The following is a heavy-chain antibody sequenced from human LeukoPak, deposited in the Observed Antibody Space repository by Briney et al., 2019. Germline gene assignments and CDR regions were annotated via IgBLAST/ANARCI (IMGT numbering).Heavy chain of an antibody. CDR1: GGSINNYY. V-gene: IGHV4-4*07. D-gene: IGHD1-14*01. CDR3: ARSPLGTGTTNWFDP. CDR2: IYTRGST. J-gene: IGHJ5*02. Sequence: SETLSLTCTVSGGSINNYYWSWIRQPAGKGLEWIGRIYTRGSTNYNPSLKSRVTISVDTSKNQFSLKLSSVTAADTAVYYCARSPLGTGTTNWFDPWGQGTLVTVSS.